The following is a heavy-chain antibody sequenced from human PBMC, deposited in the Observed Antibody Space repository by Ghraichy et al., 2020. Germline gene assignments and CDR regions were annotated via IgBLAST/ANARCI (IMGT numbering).Heavy chain of an antibody. CDR1: GFTFSSYA. J-gene: IGHJ3*02. Sequence: GGSLRLSCAASGFTFSSYAMHWVRQAPGKGLEWVAVISYDGSNKYYADSVKGRFTISRDNSKNTLYLQMNSLRAEDTAVYYCARDNMGYSGYEHAFDIWGQGTMVTVSS. CDR3: ARDNMGYSGYEHAFDI. D-gene: IGHD5-12*01. V-gene: IGHV3-30*04. CDR2: ISYDGSNK.